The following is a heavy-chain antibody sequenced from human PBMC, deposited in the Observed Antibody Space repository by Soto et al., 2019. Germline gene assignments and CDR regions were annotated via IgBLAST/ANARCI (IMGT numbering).Heavy chain of an antibody. J-gene: IGHJ6*02. CDR1: GLSFSTHS. CDR3: ARNRNPSSKTHGMDV. V-gene: IGHV3-21*01. CDR2: ISSDSYYI. Sequence: EVQLVEAGGGLVEPGGSLRLSCAPSGLSFSTHSMNWVRQAPGKGLEWVSSISSDSYYIYYADSVKGRFTISRDNAKNSLYMQMNSLRADDTAVYYCARNRNPSSKTHGMDVWGQGTTVTVSS.